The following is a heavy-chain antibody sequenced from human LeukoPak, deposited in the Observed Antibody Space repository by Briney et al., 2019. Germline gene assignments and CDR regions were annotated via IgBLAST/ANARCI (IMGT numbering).Heavy chain of an antibody. Sequence: ASVKVSCKASGYTFTGYYIHWVRQAPGQGLEWMGWINPNSVGTNYAQKFQGRVTMTRDTSISTAYMELSRLRSDDTAVYYCARYSFYDILTGYYIGGRDDYWGQGTLVTVSS. J-gene: IGHJ4*02. D-gene: IGHD3-9*01. CDR3: ARYSFYDILTGYYIGGRDDY. CDR2: INPNSVGT. CDR1: GYTFTGYY. V-gene: IGHV1-2*02.